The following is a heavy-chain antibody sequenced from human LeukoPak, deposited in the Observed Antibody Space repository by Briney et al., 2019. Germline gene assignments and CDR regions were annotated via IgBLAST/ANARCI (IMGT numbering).Heavy chain of an antibody. J-gene: IGHJ4*02. CDR2: IWYDGSNK. CDR3: AREADSSGWYPPDFDY. CDR1: GFTFSSYG. D-gene: IGHD6-19*01. V-gene: IGHV3-33*01. Sequence: PGRSLRLSCAASGFTFSSYGMHWVRQAPGKGLEWVAVIWYDGSNKYYADSVKGRFTISRDNPKNTLYLQMNSLRAEDTAVYYCAREADSSGWYPPDFDYWGQGTLVTVSS.